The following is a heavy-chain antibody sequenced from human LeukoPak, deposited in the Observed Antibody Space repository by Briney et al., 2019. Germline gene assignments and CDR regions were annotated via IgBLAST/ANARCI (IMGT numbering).Heavy chain of an antibody. V-gene: IGHV3-48*01. D-gene: IGHD2-21*01. J-gene: IGHJ4*02. CDR3: AKDAYSRGDY. Sequence: GGSLRLSCAASGFTFSSYSMNWVRQAPGKGLEWVSYISSSSSTIYYADSVKGRFTISRDNAKNSLYLQMNSLRGDDTALYYCAKDAYSRGDYWGQGTLVTVSS. CDR1: GFTFSSYS. CDR2: ISSSSSTI.